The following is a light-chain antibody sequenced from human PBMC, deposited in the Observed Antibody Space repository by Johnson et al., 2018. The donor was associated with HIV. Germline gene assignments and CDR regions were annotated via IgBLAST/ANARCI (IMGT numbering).Light chain of an antibody. J-gene: IGLJ1*01. Sequence: QSVLTQPPSVSAAPGQKVTISCSGSSSNIGNNYVSWYQQLPGTAPKLLIYDNNKRPSGIPDRFSGSKSGTSATLGITGLQTGDAADYYCGTWDSSLSAWVFGTGTKVTVL. CDR1: SSNIGNNY. V-gene: IGLV1-51*01. CDR2: DNN. CDR3: GTWDSSLSAWV.